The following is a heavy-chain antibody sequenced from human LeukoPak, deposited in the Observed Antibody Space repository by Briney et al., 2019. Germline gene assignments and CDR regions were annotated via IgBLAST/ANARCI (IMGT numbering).Heavy chain of an antibody. CDR3: ARDYGDGNNWFDP. Sequence: PSETLSLTCTVSGGSISSGGYYWSWIRQHPGKGLEWIGYIYYSGSTYYNPSLKSRVTISVDTSKNQFSLKLSSVTAADTAVYYCARDYGDGNNWFDPWGQGTLVTVSS. CDR1: GGSISSGGYY. J-gene: IGHJ5*02. V-gene: IGHV4-31*03. D-gene: IGHD4-17*01. CDR2: IYYSGST.